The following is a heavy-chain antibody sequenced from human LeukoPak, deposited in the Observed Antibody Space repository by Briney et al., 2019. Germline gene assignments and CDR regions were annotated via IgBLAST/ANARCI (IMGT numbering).Heavy chain of an antibody. D-gene: IGHD4-17*01. J-gene: IGHJ4*02. CDR2: ISGSGGRT. V-gene: IGHV3-23*01. Sequence: GGSLRLSCASSGFTFNNYAISWVRQAPGKGLEWVATISGSGGRTYYADSVKGRFTISRDNSKNTVLLQMKNLRDEHTAVYYCAKDLTASGDYGFDYWGQGTLVTVSS. CDR1: GFTFNNYA. CDR3: AKDLTASGDYGFDY.